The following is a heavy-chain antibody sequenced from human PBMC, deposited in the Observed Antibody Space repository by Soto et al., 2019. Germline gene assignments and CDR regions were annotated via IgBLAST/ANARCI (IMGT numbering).Heavy chain of an antibody. CDR1: GGSISSGSHS. Sequence: QLQLQESGSGLVKPSQTLSLTCRVSGGSISSGSHSWHWIRQPPGKGLEWIGHIYHGGGTYYNPSLKTRVTISADRSKNQFSLNLTTVTAADTAVYYCASSRVSSPSLDVWGQGTTVTVSS. J-gene: IGHJ6*02. D-gene: IGHD1-26*01. CDR3: ASSRVSSPSLDV. CDR2: IYHGGGT. V-gene: IGHV4-30-2*01.